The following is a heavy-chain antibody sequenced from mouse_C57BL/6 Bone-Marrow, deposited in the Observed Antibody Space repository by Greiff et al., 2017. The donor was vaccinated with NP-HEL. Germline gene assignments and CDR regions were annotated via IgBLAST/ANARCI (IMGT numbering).Heavy chain of an antibody. CDR2: ISYDGSN. CDR3: ARSRWLPHYFDY. CDR1: GYSITSGYY. D-gene: IGHD2-3*01. V-gene: IGHV3-6*01. Sequence: EVKLQESGPGLVKPSQSLSLTCSVTGYSITSGYYWNWIRQFPGNKLEWMGYISYDGSNNYNPSLKNRISITRDTSKNQFFLKLNSVTTEDTATYYCARSRWLPHYFDYWGQGTTLTVSS. J-gene: IGHJ2*01.